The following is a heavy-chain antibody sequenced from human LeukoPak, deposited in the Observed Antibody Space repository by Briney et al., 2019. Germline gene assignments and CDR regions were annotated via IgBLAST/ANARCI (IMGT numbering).Heavy chain of an antibody. J-gene: IGHJ5*02. D-gene: IGHD2/OR15-2a*01. Sequence: SETLSLTCTVSGGSISSYYWSWIRQPPGKGLGWIGYIYYSGSTNYNPSLKSRVTISVDTSKNQFSLKLSSVTAADTAVYYCARVISQTDNWFDPWGQGTLVTVSS. CDR2: IYYSGST. V-gene: IGHV4-59*08. CDR1: GGSISSYY. CDR3: ARVISQTDNWFDP.